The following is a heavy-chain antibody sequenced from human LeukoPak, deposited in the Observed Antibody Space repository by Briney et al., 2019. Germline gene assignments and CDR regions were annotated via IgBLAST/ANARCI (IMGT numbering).Heavy chain of an antibody. J-gene: IGHJ4*02. CDR1: GFTFSSYS. D-gene: IGHD6-13*01. V-gene: IGHV3-48*04. Sequence: GGSLRLSCAASGFTFSSYSMNWVRQAPGKGLEWVSYIDNSGGTTYYADSVKGRFTISRDDAKNSLFLQMNSLRAEDTAVYYCAKDIVAAGLFFDYWGQGILVTVSS. CDR3: AKDIVAAGLFFDY. CDR2: IDNSGGTT.